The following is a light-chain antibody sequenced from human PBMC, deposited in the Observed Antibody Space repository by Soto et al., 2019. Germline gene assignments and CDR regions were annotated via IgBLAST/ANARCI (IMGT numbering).Light chain of an antibody. CDR3: QQYYSTPPT. J-gene: IGKJ4*01. V-gene: IGKV4-1*01. Sequence: DIVMTQSPDSLAVSLGEGATINCKTSQSVLYSSNNKNYLAWYQQKPGQPPKLLIYWASTRESWVPDRFSGSGSGTDFTLTISSLQAEDVAVYYCQQYYSTPPTFGGGTKVEIK. CDR1: QSVLYSSNNKNY. CDR2: WAS.